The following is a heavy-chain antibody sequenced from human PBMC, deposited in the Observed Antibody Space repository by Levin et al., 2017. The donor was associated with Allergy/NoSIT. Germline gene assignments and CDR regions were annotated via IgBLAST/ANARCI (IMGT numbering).Heavy chain of an antibody. Sequence: GGSLRLSCATSGFSFSTYWMSWVRQPPGKGLEWVANIKEDGSEKYYVDSVKGRFTISRDNAKNSLYLQMNSLRIEDTAVYYCLRGESRASSSWGQGTLVTVSS. CDR1: GFSFSTYW. J-gene: IGHJ5*02. CDR3: LRGESRASSS. V-gene: IGHV3-7*01. CDR2: IKEDGSEK.